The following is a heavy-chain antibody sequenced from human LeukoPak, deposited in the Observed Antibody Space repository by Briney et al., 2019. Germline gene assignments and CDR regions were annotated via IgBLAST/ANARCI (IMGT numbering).Heavy chain of an antibody. CDR1: GYSFTSYW. J-gene: IGHJ5*02. D-gene: IGHD6-25*01. CDR3: ARLREQRLWFDP. V-gene: IGHV5-51*01. Sequence: GQPLQISCKGPGYSFTSYWIGWVRQVPGKGLAWMGIIYPGDSDTRYSPSFQGQVTISADKSISTAYLQWSSLNASDTAMYYCARLREQRLWFDPWGQGTLVTVSS. CDR2: IYPGDSDT.